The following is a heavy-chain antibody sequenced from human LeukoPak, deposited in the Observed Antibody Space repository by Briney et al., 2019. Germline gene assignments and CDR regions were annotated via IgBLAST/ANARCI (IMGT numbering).Heavy chain of an antibody. CDR2: ISAYNGNT. D-gene: IGHD3-9*01. V-gene: IGHV1-18*01. J-gene: IGHJ4*02. CDR3: AAANYDILTGYYIGFDY. CDR1: GYTFTSYG. Sequence: ASVKVSCKASGYTFTSYGISWVRQAPGQGLEWMGWISAYNGNTNYAQKLQGRVTITTDTSTSTAYMELRSLRSGGTAVYYCAAANYDILTGYYIGFDYWGQGTLVTVSS.